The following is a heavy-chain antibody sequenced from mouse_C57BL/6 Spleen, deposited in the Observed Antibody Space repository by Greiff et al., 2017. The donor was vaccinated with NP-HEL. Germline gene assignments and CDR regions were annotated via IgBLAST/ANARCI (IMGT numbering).Heavy chain of an antibody. Sequence: VQLQQPGAELVKPGASVKMSCKASGYTFTSYWITWVKQRPGQGLEWIGDIYPGSGSTNYNEKFKSKATLTVDTSSSTAYMQLSSLTSEDSAVYYCARTPYYGSSFYAMDYWGQGTSVTVSS. J-gene: IGHJ4*01. CDR1: GYTFTSYW. V-gene: IGHV1-55*01. CDR2: IYPGSGST. CDR3: ARTPYYGSSFYAMDY. D-gene: IGHD1-1*01.